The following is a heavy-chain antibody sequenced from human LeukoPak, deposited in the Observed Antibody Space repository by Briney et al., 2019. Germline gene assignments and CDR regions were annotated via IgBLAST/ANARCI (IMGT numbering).Heavy chain of an antibody. CDR3: ARDRGYGMSYYFDY. CDR1: GYTFTSYA. CDR2: INAGNGNT. J-gene: IGHJ4*02. Sequence: ASVKVSCKASGYTFTSYAMHWVRQAPGQRLEWMGWINAGNGNTKYSQKFQGRVTITRDTSASTAYMELSSLRSEDTAVYYCARDRGYGMSYYFDYWGQGTLVTVSS. D-gene: IGHD6-25*01. V-gene: IGHV1-3*01.